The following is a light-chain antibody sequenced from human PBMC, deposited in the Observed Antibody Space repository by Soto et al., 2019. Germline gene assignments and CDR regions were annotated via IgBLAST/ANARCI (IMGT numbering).Light chain of an antibody. CDR2: DVS. J-gene: IGLJ2*01. CDR1: NSDIGGYNY. CDR3: SSSTSRSTLGV. V-gene: IGLV2-14*03. Sequence: QSALTQPASVSGSPGQSITISCTGTNSDIGGYNYVSWYQQHPGKAPKLMIYDVSNRPSGVSYRFSGSKSGNTASLTISGLPAEDEADYSCSSSTSRSTLGVFGGGTKLTVL.